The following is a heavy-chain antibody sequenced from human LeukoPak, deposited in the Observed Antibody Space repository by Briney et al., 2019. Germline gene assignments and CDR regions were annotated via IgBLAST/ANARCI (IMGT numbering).Heavy chain of an antibody. CDR1: GFTFSHYW. CDR3: AKEFASGYQDY. V-gene: IGHV3-7*01. Sequence: PGGSLRVSCAASGFTFSHYWMSWVRQAPGKGLEWVANIKEDGSEKYYVDSVKGRFTISRDNAKNSLSLQMNSLRAEDTAVYYYAKEFASGYQDYWGQGTLVTVSS. J-gene: IGHJ4*02. D-gene: IGHD3-3*01. CDR2: IKEDGSEK.